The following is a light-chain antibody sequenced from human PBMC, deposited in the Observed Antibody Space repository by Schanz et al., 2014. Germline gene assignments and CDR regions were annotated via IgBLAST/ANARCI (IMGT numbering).Light chain of an antibody. Sequence: QSALTQPASVSGSPGQSITIFCTGTSSDIGAHNYVSWYQQHPGKAPKLIVYDVHDRPSGVSLRFSGSKSGNTASLTISGLQAEDEADYYCNSYSSSTALVFGGGTKLTVL. CDR2: DVH. V-gene: IGLV2-14*03. CDR3: NSYSSSTALV. CDR1: SSDIGAHNY. J-gene: IGLJ2*01.